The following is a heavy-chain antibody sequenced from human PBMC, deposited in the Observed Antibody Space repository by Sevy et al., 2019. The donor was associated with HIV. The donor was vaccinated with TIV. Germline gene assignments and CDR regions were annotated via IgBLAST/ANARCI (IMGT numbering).Heavy chain of an antibody. CDR1: GGSISSSSYY. D-gene: IGHD3-22*01. V-gene: IGHV4-39*01. Sequence: SETLSLTCTVSGGSISSSSYYWGWIRQPPGKGLEWIGSIYYSGSNYYNPSLKSRVTISVDTSKNQFSLKLSSVTAADTAVYYCARPHYYDTPKGTYYFDYWGQGTLVTVSS. CDR2: IYYSGSN. CDR3: ARPHYYDTPKGTYYFDY. J-gene: IGHJ4*02.